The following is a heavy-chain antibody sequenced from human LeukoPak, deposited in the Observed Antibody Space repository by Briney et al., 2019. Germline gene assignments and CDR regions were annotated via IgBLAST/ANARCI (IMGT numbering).Heavy chain of an antibody. D-gene: IGHD4-17*01. CDR3: AKDREMRYGEFDC. CDR2: ISASGVST. V-gene: IGHV3-23*01. CDR1: GFTFSSYA. Sequence: PGRSLRLSCAASGFTFSSYAMSWVRQAPGKGLEWVSTISASGVSTYYADSVKGRFTISRDNSKNTVYLQMNSLRAEDTAVYYCAKDREMRYGEFDCWGQGTLVTVSS. J-gene: IGHJ4*02.